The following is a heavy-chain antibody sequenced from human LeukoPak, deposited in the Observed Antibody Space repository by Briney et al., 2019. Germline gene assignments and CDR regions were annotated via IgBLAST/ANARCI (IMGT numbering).Heavy chain of an antibody. Sequence: SETLSLTCTVSGGSINNYYWSWIRQPAGKGLEWIGCIYYSGSTNYNPSLKSRVTISLDTSKNQFSLKLSSVTAADTAVYYCARQRTYSSSWYQDYWGQGTLVTVSA. CDR1: GGSINNYY. J-gene: IGHJ4*02. CDR3: ARQRTYSSSWYQDY. V-gene: IGHV4-59*08. D-gene: IGHD6-13*01. CDR2: IYYSGST.